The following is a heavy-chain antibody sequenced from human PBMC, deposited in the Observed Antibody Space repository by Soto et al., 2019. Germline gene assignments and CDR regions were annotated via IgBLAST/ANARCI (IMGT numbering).Heavy chain of an antibody. V-gene: IGHV1-69*13. CDR1: GGTFSSYA. Sequence: SVKVSCKASGGTFSSYAISWVRQAPGQGLEWMGGIIPIFGTANYAQKFQGRVTITADESTSTAYMELSSLRSEDTAVYYCAREWLEPHGMDVWGQGTTVTVSS. CDR2: IIPIFGTA. J-gene: IGHJ6*02. CDR3: AREWLEPHGMDV. D-gene: IGHD6-19*01.